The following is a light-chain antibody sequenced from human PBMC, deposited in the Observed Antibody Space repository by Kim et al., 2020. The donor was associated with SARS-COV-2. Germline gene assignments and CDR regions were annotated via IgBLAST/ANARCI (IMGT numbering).Light chain of an antibody. J-gene: IGLJ2*01. CDR1: SGSIDDNY. Sequence: GKTVTISCTRSSGSIDDNYVQWYQQRPGGVPTTVIYEDDQRPSGVSDRFSGSIDNSSNSPSLTISGLRTEDEADYYCQSYNRDNVIFGGGTQLTVL. CDR3: QSYNRDNVI. CDR2: EDD. V-gene: IGLV6-57*03.